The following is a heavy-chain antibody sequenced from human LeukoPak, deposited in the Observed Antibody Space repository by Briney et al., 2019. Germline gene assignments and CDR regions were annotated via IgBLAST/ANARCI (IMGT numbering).Heavy chain of an antibody. D-gene: IGHD3-22*01. CDR2: ISGSGGST. CDR3: ATSVLAYYYDSSGYVAFDI. Sequence: GGSLRLSCAASGFTFSSYAMSWVRQAPGKGLEWVSAISGSGGSTYYADSVKGRFTISRDNSKNTLYLQMNSLRTEDTAVYYCATSVLAYYYDSSGYVAFDIWGHGTMVTVSS. CDR1: GFTFSSYA. V-gene: IGHV3-23*01. J-gene: IGHJ3*02.